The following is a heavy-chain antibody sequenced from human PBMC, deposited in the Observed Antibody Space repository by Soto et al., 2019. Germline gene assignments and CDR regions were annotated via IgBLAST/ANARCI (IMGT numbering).Heavy chain of an antibody. CDR2: IYHSGNT. J-gene: IGHJ6*02. Sequence: QVQLQESGPGLVKPSQTLSLTCTVSGDSISSDGYYWSWIRQHPGKGLEGIGYIYHSGNTYYNPSLKGRVTIAAHTAKNQVSLKVSSVTAADTAVYYCAREAAVGGMEVWGQGTPVTVSS. CDR3: AREAAVGGMEV. V-gene: IGHV4-31*03. D-gene: IGHD3-16*01. CDR1: GDSISSDGYY.